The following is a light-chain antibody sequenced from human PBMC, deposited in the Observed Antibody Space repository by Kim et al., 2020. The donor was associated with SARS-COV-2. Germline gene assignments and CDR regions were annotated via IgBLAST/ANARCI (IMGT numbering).Light chain of an antibody. Sequence: QSITLSCPGPRSDIGGYAYVSCSQHPPGNPPKRIIFDVSTRPSRISNPLSRSQSLNTASLTISRLQANNEADYFCCSYTTITPLYIYGTGTQLTVL. V-gene: IGLV2-14*03. CDR2: DVS. CDR1: RSDIGGYAY. J-gene: IGLJ1*01. CDR3: CSYTTITPLYI.